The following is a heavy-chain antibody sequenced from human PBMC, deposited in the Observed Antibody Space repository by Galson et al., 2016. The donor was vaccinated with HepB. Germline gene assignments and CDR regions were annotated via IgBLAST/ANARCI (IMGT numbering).Heavy chain of an antibody. D-gene: IGHD3-10*01. Sequence: SVKVSCKASDYTFTSYGISWVRQAPGQGLEWMGWISGYNGNTHYGQKLQGRVTTTTDTSTNTVYMELRSLRSDDTAVYYCARDLDMVAFDYWGQGTLVTVSS. CDR2: ISGYNGNT. J-gene: IGHJ4*02. CDR1: DYTFTSYG. CDR3: ARDLDMVAFDY. V-gene: IGHV1-18*01.